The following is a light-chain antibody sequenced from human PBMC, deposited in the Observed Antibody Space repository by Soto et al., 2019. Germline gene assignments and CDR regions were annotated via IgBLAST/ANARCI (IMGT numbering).Light chain of an antibody. J-gene: IGLJ3*02. CDR3: CSFAGSFTWV. V-gene: IGLV2-11*01. Sequence: QAVVTQPRSVSGSPGQSVTISCTGTTSDVGGYNFVSWFQQHPTKAPKLMIYDVSKRPSGVPDRFSGSKSGNTASLTISGLQAEDEADYYCCSFAGSFTWVFGGGTKLTVL. CDR2: DVS. CDR1: TSDVGGYNF.